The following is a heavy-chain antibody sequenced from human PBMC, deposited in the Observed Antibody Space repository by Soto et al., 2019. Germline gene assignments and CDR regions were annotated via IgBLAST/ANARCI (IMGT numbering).Heavy chain of an antibody. J-gene: IGHJ6*02. D-gene: IGHD6-13*01. CDR1: GFIFSNYG. Sequence: GGSLRLSCAASGFIFSNYGIHWVRQAPGKGLEWVAVIKYDGSNKYYTDSVKGRFTISRDNSKNTLYLQMNSLRAEDTAVYYCAKDLGYREHYYYYGMDVWGQGTTVTVSS. V-gene: IGHV3-30*18. CDR3: AKDLGYREHYYYYGMDV. CDR2: IKYDGSNK.